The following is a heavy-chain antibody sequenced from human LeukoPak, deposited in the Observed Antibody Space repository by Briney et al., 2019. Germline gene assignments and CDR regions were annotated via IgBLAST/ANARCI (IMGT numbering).Heavy chain of an antibody. J-gene: IGHJ4*02. D-gene: IGHD6-6*01. CDR2: MNPNSGNT. CDR1: GYTFTSHD. V-gene: IGHV1-8*01. CDR3: AMYSSSSHDFDY. Sequence: ASVKVSCKASGYTFTSHDINWVRQATGQGLEWGGWMNPNSGNTGYAQKFQGGVTMTRNTSISTAYMELSSLRSEDTAVYYCAMYSSSSHDFDYWGQGTLVTVSS.